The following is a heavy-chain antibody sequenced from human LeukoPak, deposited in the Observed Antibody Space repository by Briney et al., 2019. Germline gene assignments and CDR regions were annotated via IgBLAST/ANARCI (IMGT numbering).Heavy chain of an antibody. CDR3: ARSATYPFDS. CDR2: IYHSGST. CDR1: GYSISSDCY. Sequence: PSETLSLTCAVSGYSISSDCYWGWIRQPPGKGLEWIGSIYHSGSTSYNPSLKSRVAISVDTSKNQFSLKLTSVTAADSAVYYCARSATYPFDSWGQGTLVTASS. V-gene: IGHV4-38-2*01. J-gene: IGHJ4*02.